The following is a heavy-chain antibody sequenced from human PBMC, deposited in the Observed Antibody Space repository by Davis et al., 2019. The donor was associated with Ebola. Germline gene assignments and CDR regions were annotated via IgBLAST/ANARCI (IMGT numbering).Heavy chain of an antibody. Sequence: SETLSLTCTVSGGSISSSSYYWGWIRQPPGKGLEWIGSIYYSGSTYYNPSLKSRVTISVDTSKNQFSLKLSSVTAADTAVYYCARRSLGYYYGMDVWGQGTTVTVSS. V-gene: IGHV4-39*01. CDR2: IYYSGST. D-gene: IGHD7-27*01. CDR3: ARRSLGYYYGMDV. CDR1: GGSISSSSYY. J-gene: IGHJ6*02.